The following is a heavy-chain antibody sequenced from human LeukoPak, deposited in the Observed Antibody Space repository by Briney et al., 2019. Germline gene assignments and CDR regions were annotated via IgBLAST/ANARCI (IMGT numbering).Heavy chain of an antibody. CDR2: IRSKANSYAT. D-gene: IGHD2-15*01. Sequence: GGSLRLSCAASGFTFSGSAMHWVRQASGKGLEWVGRIRSKANSYATAYAASVKGRFTISRDDSKNTAYLQMNSLKTEDTAVYFCTRRLVDGYCRGGSCYWDWFDPWGQGTLVTVSS. CDR1: GFTFSGSA. CDR3: TRRLVDGYCRGGSCYWDWFDP. J-gene: IGHJ5*02. V-gene: IGHV3-73*01.